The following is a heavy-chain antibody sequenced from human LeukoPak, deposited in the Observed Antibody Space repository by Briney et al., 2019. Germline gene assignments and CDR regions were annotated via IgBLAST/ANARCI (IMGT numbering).Heavy chain of an antibody. Sequence: PGGSLRLSCAASRFTFSSHAMNWVRQAPGKGLEWVSSISGSGGITYYADSVKGRFTISRDNSKNTLYLQMNSLRAEDTAVYYCANHALAARPPYYYYYYMDVWGKGTTVTVSS. CDR2: ISGSGGIT. V-gene: IGHV3-23*01. D-gene: IGHD6-6*01. CDR1: RFTFSSHA. J-gene: IGHJ6*03. CDR3: ANHALAARPPYYYYYYMDV.